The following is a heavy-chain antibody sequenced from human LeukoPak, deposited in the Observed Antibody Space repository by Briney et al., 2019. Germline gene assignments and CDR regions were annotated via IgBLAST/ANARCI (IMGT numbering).Heavy chain of an antibody. CDR1: GFSFSSYW. J-gene: IGHJ4*02. Sequence: PGGSLRLSCAASGFSFSSYWMSWVRQAPGKGLEWVANIKPDGSEKYYVDSVKGRFTISTDNAKNSLHLQTNSLKTEDTAVYYCARGGSYRHFDYWGQGTLVTVSS. CDR2: IKPDGSEK. V-gene: IGHV3-7*03. CDR3: ARGGSYRHFDY. D-gene: IGHD3-16*02.